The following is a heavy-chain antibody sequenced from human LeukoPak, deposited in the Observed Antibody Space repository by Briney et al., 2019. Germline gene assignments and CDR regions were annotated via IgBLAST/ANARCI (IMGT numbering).Heavy chain of an antibody. J-gene: IGHJ6*02. CDR2: ISYDGSNK. Sequence: GGSLRLSCAASRFTFDDYAMHWVRQAPGKGLEWVAVISYDGSNKYYADSVKGRFTISRDNSKNTLYLQMNSLRAEDTAVYYCARAPYYALLDVWGQGTTVTVSS. CDR1: RFTFDDYA. CDR3: ARAPYYALLDV. D-gene: IGHD3-3*01. V-gene: IGHV3-30-3*01.